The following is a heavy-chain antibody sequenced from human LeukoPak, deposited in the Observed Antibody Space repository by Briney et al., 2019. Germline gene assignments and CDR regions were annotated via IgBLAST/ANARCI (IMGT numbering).Heavy chain of an antibody. J-gene: IGHJ5*02. CDR1: GFTFDDYA. V-gene: IGHV3-9*01. D-gene: IGHD6-13*01. Sequence: GGSLRLSCAASGFTFDDYAMHWVRQAPGKGLEWVSGISWNSGSIGYADSVKGRFTISRDNAKNSLYLQMNSLRAEDTAVYYCARTSSSWSYNWFDPWGQGTLVTVSS. CDR2: ISWNSGSI. CDR3: ARTSSSWSYNWFDP.